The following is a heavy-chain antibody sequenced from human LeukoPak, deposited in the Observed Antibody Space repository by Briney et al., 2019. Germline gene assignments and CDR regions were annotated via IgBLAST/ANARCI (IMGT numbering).Heavy chain of an antibody. CDR2: IKSKPDGGTT. D-gene: IGHD5-18*01. CDR1: GFTFSSYW. V-gene: IGHV3-15*01. J-gene: IGHJ4*02. Sequence: GGSLRLSCAASGFTFSSYWMSWVRQAPGKGLEWVGRIKSKPDGGTTDYAAPVQGRFTISRDDSKNTLYLQMNSLKTEDTAVYYCTTSSLQLWKMGYWGQGTLVTVSS. CDR3: TTSSLQLWKMGY.